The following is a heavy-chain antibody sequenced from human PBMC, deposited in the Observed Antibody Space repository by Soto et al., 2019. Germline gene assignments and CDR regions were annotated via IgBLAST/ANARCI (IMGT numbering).Heavy chain of an antibody. CDR2: ISSSSSTI. J-gene: IGHJ1*01. CDR1: GFTFSSYS. V-gene: IGHV3-48*01. Sequence: PGGSLRLSCAASGFTFSSYSMNWVRQAPGKGLEWVSYISSSSSTIYYADSVKGRFTISRDNAKNSLYLQMNSLRAEDTAVYYCARDLGSSWYPEYFQHWGQGTLVTVLL. D-gene: IGHD6-13*01. CDR3: ARDLGSSWYPEYFQH.